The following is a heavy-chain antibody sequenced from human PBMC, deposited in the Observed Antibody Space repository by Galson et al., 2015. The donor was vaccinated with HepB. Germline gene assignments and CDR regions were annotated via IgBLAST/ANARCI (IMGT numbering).Heavy chain of an antibody. D-gene: IGHD6-19*01. J-gene: IGHJ4*02. CDR3: ARGTVAVAGYFDY. CDR2: IVPILGIA. Sequence: SVKVSCKASGGTFSSYTISWVRQAPGQGLEWMGRIVPILGIANYAQKFQGRVTITADKSTSTAYMELSSLRSEDTAVYYCARGTVAVAGYFDYWGQGTLVTVSS. CDR1: GGTFSSYT. V-gene: IGHV1-69*02.